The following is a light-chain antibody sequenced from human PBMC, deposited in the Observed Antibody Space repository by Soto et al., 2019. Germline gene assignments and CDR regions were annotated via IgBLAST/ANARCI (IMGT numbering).Light chain of an antibody. V-gene: IGLV1-40*01. CDR1: SSNIGAGYD. Sequence: QSVLTQPPSVSGAPGQRVTIFCTGSSSNIGAGYDVHWYQQLPGTAPKLLIYGNSHRPSGVPDRFSGSQSGTSASLAITGLQAEDEADYYCQSYDSSLSGSVFGGGTKLTVL. CDR2: GNS. CDR3: QSYDSSLSGSV. J-gene: IGLJ3*02.